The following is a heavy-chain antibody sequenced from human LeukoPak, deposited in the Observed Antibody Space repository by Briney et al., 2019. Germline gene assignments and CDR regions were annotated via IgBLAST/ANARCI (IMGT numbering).Heavy chain of an antibody. CDR2: ISSSSSYT. Sequence: GGFLRLSCAASGFTFSDYYMSWIRLAPGKGLEWVSYISSSSSYTNYADSVKGRFTISRDNAKNSLFLQMNSLRAEDTAVYYCARDLGSGWYGAVDYWGQGTLVTVSS. CDR3: ARDLGSGWYGAVDY. V-gene: IGHV3-11*05. CDR1: GFTFSDYY. J-gene: IGHJ4*02. D-gene: IGHD6-19*01.